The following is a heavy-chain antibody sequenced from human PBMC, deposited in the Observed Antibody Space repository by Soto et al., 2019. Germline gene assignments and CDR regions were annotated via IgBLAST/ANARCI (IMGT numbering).Heavy chain of an antibody. CDR3: ARISRYNWDFDY. J-gene: IGHJ4*02. V-gene: IGHV3-23*01. CDR2: ISGSGGST. Sequence: GGSLRLSCAASGFTFSSYAMSWVRQAPGKGLEWVSAISGSGGSTYYADSVKSRLTISKDTSKSQVVLTVTNVDPADTATYYCARISRYNWDFDYWGQGTLVTVSS. D-gene: IGHD1-1*01. CDR1: GFTFSSYA.